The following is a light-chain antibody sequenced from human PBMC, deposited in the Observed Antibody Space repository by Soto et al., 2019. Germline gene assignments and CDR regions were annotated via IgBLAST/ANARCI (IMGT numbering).Light chain of an antibody. V-gene: IGKV3-20*01. J-gene: IGKJ1*01. CDR1: QSVSSTY. CDR3: QQYGNSPTWT. CDR2: GAS. Sequence: EFVLTQSPGTLSLSPGERATLSCRASQSVSSTYLAWYQQKPGQAPRLLIYGASGRATGIPDRFSGSGSGTDFTLTISRLEPEDFAVYYCQQYGNSPTWTFGQGTKVEIK.